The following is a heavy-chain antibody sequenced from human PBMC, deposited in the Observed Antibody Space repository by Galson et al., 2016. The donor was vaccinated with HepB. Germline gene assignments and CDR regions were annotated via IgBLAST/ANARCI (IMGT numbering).Heavy chain of an antibody. D-gene: IGHD6-13*01. CDR3: ARDVAGTFRYNWFDP. CDR2: INPNSGGT. V-gene: IGHV1-2*04. CDR1: GYTFTGYY. Sequence: SVKVSCKASGYTFTGYYMHWVRQAPGQGLEWMGWINPNSGGTNYAQKFQGWVTMTRDTSISTAYMELGRLRSDDTAVYYCARDVAGTFRYNWFDPWGREPWSPSPQ. J-gene: IGHJ5*02.